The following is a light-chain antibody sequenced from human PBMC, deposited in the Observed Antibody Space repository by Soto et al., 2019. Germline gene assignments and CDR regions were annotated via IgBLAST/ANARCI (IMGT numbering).Light chain of an antibody. CDR1: SSDVGGYNY. V-gene: IGLV2-14*01. CDR3: SSYTSSSTPLYV. CDR2: DVS. Sequence: QSALTQAASVSGSPGQSITISCTGTSSDVGGYNYVSWYQQHPGKAPKLMIYDVSNRPSGVSNRFSGSKSGNTASLTISGLQAEGEADYYCSSYTSSSTPLYVFGTGTKVTVL. J-gene: IGLJ1*01.